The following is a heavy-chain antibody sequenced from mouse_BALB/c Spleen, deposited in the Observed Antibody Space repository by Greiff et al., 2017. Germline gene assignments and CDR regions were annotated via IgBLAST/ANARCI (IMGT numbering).Heavy chain of an antibody. D-gene: IGHD3-1*01. Sequence: LQQPGAELVKPGASVKMSCKASGYTFTSYNMHWVKQTPGQGLEWIGAIYPGNGDTSYNQKFKGKATLTADKSSSTAYMQLSSLTSEDSAVYYCARQLGLRQFAYWGQGTLVTVSA. J-gene: IGHJ3*01. CDR3: ARQLGLRQFAY. CDR1: GYTFTSYN. CDR2: IYPGNGDT. V-gene: IGHV1-12*01.